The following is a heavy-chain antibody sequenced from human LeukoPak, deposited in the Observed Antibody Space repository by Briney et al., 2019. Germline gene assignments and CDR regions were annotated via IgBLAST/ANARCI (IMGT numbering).Heavy chain of an antibody. V-gene: IGHV1-46*01. CDR1: GYTLTTRK. Sequence: ASVTVSFKASGYTLTTRKMHWVRQAPGQGLEWMAIINPSDGGTIYAQKFQGRVTMTRDTSTSTVYMELSSLRSEDTAVYYCARDSTNWSFDYWGQGTLVTVSS. J-gene: IGHJ4*02. D-gene: IGHD6-13*01. CDR3: ARDSTNWSFDY. CDR2: INPSDGGT.